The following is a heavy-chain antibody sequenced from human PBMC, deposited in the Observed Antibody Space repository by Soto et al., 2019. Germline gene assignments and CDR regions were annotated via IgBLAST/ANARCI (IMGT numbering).Heavy chain of an antibody. V-gene: IGHV4-4*02. Sequence: QVQLQESGPGLVQPSGTLALTCAVSGDSINNSHWWRWVRQTPGKGLEWIGETYHSGTTNYNPSLKTRVTRSIDKSKNQFSMKMNSVTAADTAVYYCARDGNSSPACGTHWFDPWGQGTLVTVSS. J-gene: IGHJ5*02. CDR1: GDSINNSHW. CDR2: TYHSGTT. D-gene: IGHD6-13*01. CDR3: ARDGNSSPACGTHWFDP.